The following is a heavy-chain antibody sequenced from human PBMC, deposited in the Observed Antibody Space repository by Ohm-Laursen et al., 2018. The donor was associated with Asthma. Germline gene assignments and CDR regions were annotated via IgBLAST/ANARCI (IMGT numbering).Heavy chain of an antibody. CDR2: IYYSGST. Sequence: PGTLSLTCTVSGGSVSSGSYYWSWIRQPPGKGLEWIGYIYYSGSTYYNPSLKSRVTISVDTSKNQFSLKLSSVTAADTAVYYCARVEAYCGGDCYYYYFDYWGQGTLVTVSS. D-gene: IGHD2-21*01. CDR3: ARVEAYCGGDCYYYYFDY. V-gene: IGHV4-61*01. CDR1: GGSVSSGSYY. J-gene: IGHJ4*02.